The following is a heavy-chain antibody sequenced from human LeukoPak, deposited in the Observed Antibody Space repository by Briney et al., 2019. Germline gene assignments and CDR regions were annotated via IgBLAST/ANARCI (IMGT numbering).Heavy chain of an antibody. Sequence: SGGSLRLSCAASGFTFSSYSMSWVRQAPGKGLEWVANIKQDGSEKNYVGSVKGRFTISRDNAKNSLYLQMNSLRAEDTAVYYCAKELIMRFDFWGQGTLVTVSS. V-gene: IGHV3-7*01. D-gene: IGHD3-16*01. CDR3: AKELIMRFDF. J-gene: IGHJ4*02. CDR2: IKQDGSEK. CDR1: GFTFSSYS.